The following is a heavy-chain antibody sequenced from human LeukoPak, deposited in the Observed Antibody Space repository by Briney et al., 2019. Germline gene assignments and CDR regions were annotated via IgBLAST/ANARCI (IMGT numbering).Heavy chain of an antibody. CDR1: GFTFSSYW. CDR3: ARDRDGSGSGFDY. J-gene: IGHJ4*02. D-gene: IGHD3-10*01. V-gene: IGHV3-7*03. Sequence: GGSLRLSCEASGFTFSSYWMSWVRQAPGKGLEWVANIKQDGSEKKYLDSVKGRFTISRDNAKNSLYLQMNSLRAEDTAVYYCARDRDGSGSGFDYWGQGTLVTVSS. CDR2: IKQDGSEK.